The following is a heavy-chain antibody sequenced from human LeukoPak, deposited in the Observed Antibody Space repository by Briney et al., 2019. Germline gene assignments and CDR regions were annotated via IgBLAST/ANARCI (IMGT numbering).Heavy chain of an antibody. D-gene: IGHD3-3*01. CDR2: IYYSGNT. CDR3: ARFGSNYFDY. Sequence: SETLSLTCTASGGSISTTGYYWGRIRQPPGKGLDCIGSIYYSGNTYYNPSLKSRVTISVDTSKNQFSLKLSSVTAADTAVYYCARFGSNYFDYWGQGTLVTVSS. J-gene: IGHJ4*02. CDR1: GGSISTTGYY. V-gene: IGHV4-39*01.